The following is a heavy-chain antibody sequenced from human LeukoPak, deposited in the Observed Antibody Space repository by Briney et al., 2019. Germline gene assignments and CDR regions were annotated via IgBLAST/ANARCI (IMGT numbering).Heavy chain of an antibody. CDR2: IYYSGST. D-gene: IGHD6-6*01. CDR3: ARQSSSSSNWFDP. CDR1: GGSISSSSYY. J-gene: IGHJ5*02. V-gene: IGHV4-39*01. Sequence: SETLSLTCTVSGGSISSSSYYWGWIRQPPGKGLEWIGSIYYSGSTYYNPSLNSRVTISVDTSKNQFSLKLSSVTAADTAVYYCARQSSSSSNWFDPWGQGTLVTVSS.